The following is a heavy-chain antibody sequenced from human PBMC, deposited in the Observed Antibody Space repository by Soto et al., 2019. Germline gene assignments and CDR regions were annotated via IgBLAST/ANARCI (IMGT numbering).Heavy chain of an antibody. J-gene: IGHJ5*02. CDR2: IIPILGIA. CDR1: GGTFSSYT. V-gene: IGHV1-69*04. Sequence: GASVKVSCKASGGTFSSYTISWGRQAPGQGLEWMGRIIPILGIANYAQKFQGRATITADKSTSTAYMELSSLRSEDTAVYYCARDRVDIVNWFDPWGQGTLVTVSS. CDR3: ARDRVDIVNWFDP. D-gene: IGHD2-15*01.